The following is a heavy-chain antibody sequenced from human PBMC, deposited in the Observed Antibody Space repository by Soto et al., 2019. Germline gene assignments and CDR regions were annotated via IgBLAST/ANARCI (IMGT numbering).Heavy chain of an antibody. CDR1: GAAVSGGGQY. CDR2: IYYIGST. D-gene: IGHD2-15*01. CDR3: ARERVLGDGGGFDV. J-gene: IGHJ6*02. V-gene: IGHV4-31*03. Sequence: QLQESGPGLLKPSQTLSLTCTVSGAAVSGGGQYWNWVRQLPGKGLEWIGNIYYIGSTDYNPSLKSRVTISLETSKNQFSLKLISVTAADTAVYYCARERVLGDGGGFDVWGQGTTVTVSS.